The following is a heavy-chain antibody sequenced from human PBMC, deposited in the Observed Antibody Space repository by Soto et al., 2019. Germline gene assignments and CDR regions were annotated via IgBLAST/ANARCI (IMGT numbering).Heavy chain of an antibody. CDR3: ARDQLDANNNCFDP. CDR1: GYTFTGYY. D-gene: IGHD6-13*01. Sequence: QVQLVQSGAEVKKPGPSVKVSCKASGYTFTGYYMHGVRQAPGQGLEWMGWNNPNSGGTNYAQKVQGWVTMTRDTSISTAQMELSRLRSDDTAAYYCARDQLDANNNCFDPEGQGTLVIVSS. CDR2: NNPNSGGT. V-gene: IGHV1-2*04. J-gene: IGHJ5*02.